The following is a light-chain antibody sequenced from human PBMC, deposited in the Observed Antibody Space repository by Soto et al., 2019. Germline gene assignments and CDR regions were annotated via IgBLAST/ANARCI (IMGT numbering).Light chain of an antibody. Sequence: EIVMTQSPATLSVSPGERATLSCRASQSVSSNLAWYPQKPGQAPRLLIYGASTRATGIPARFSGSGSGTYFTLTISILQSEDFAVYYCQQYNNWPPRGTFGPGTKVQIK. CDR1: QSVSSN. V-gene: IGKV3-15*01. CDR2: GAS. CDR3: QQYNNWPPRGT. J-gene: IGKJ1*01.